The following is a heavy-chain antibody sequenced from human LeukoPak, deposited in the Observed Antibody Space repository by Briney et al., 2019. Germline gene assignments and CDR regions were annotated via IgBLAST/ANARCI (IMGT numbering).Heavy chain of an antibody. CDR1: GDSVSTNSAA. V-gene: IGHV6-1*01. CDR2: TYYRSKWFN. Sequence: SQTLSLTCAISGDSVSTNSAAWNWIRRSPSRGLEWLGRTYYRSKWFNDYAVSVKSRITINPDTSKNQFSLQLNSVTPEDTAVYYCARHGWGSAGWFDPWGQGTLVTVSS. D-gene: IGHD7-27*01. CDR3: ARHGWGSAGWFDP. J-gene: IGHJ5*02.